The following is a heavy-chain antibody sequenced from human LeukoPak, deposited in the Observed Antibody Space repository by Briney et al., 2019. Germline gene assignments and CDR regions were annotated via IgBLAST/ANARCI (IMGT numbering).Heavy chain of an antibody. J-gene: IGHJ6*03. CDR2: IKQDGSEK. CDR1: GVIFSTYW. Sequence: GGSLRPSCTASGVIFSTYWMSWVRQAPGKGLEWVANIKQDGSEKYYVDSLKGRFTISRDNAKNSLYLQMNSLRAEDTAVYYCARGMDYEVRHYMDVWGKGTTVTVSS. CDR3: ARGMDYEVRHYMDV. V-gene: IGHV3-7*01. D-gene: IGHD3-10*01.